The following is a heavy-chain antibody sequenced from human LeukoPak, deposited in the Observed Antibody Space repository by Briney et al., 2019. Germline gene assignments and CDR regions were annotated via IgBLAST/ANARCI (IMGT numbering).Heavy chain of an antibody. D-gene: IGHD2/OR15-2a*01. CDR3: GKAPGYFL. J-gene: IGHJ4*02. V-gene: IGHV3-23*01. CDR2: ISNSDGST. CDR1: GVTLSSCA. Sequence: GGTLRLSCAASGVTLSSCAMSWVRQAPGKGLEWSATISNSDGSTYYAAPLTSRYSIAKHKSEKTLYLQRNTLRAENTALYHCGKAPGYFLWGRGALVSV.